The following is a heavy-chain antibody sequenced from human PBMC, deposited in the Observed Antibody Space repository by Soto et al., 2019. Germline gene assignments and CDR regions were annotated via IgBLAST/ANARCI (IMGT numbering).Heavy chain of an antibody. Sequence: PSETLSLTCTVSGGSISSGGYYWSWIRQHPGKGLEWIGYIYYSGSTYYNPSLKSRVTISVDTSKNQFSLKLSSVTAADTAVYYCARWYYDSSAQSNWFDPWGQGTLVTVSS. V-gene: IGHV4-31*03. CDR2: IYYSGST. CDR1: GGSISSGGYY. D-gene: IGHD3-22*01. CDR3: ARWYYDSSAQSNWFDP. J-gene: IGHJ5*02.